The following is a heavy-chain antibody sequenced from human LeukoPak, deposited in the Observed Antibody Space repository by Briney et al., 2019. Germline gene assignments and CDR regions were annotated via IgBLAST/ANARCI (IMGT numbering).Heavy chain of an antibody. V-gene: IGHV3-53*01. CDR1: GFTVSSNY. Sequence: GGSLRLSCAASGFTVSSNYMSWVRQAPGKGLEWVSVIYSGGGTYYADSVKGRFTIFRDNSKNTLYLQINSLRAEDTAVYYCAKVGRDYGDFFYFDYWGQGTLVTVSS. CDR2: IYSGGGT. CDR3: AKVGRDYGDFFYFDY. D-gene: IGHD4-17*01. J-gene: IGHJ4*02.